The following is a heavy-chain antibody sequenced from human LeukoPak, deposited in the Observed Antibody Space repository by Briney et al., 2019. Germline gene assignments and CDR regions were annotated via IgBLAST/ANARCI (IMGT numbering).Heavy chain of an antibody. V-gene: IGHV3-23*01. J-gene: IGHJ3*02. CDR2: ISISGGST. CDR1: RFTFSSYA. D-gene: IGHD6-13*01. Sequence: GGSPRLSCAASRFTFSSYAMSWVRQAPGKGLEWVSGISISGGSTFYADSVKGRFTISRDIPKNTLYLQMNSLRAEDTAVYYCAKDAISAAARGDAFDIWGQGTMVTVSS. CDR3: AKDAISAAARGDAFDI.